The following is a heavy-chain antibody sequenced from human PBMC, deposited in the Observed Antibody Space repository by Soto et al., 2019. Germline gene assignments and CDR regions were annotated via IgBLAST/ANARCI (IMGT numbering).Heavy chain of an antibody. J-gene: IGHJ1*01. CDR2: IIPILGIA. Sequence: GASVKVSCKASGGTFSSYTISWVRQAPGPGLEWMGKIIPILGIANYAQKFQGRVTITADKSTSTAYMELSSLRSEDTAVYYCARENSAYCGGDCYPPAEYFQHWGQGTLVTVSS. CDR1: GGTFSSYT. CDR3: ARENSAYCGGDCYPPAEYFQH. V-gene: IGHV1-69*04. D-gene: IGHD2-21*01.